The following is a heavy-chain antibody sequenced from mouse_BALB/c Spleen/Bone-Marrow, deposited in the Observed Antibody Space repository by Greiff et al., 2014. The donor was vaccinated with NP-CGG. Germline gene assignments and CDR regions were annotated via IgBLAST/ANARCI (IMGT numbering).Heavy chain of an antibody. V-gene: IGHV1-14*01. Sequence: VQLQQSGPELVKPGASVKMSCKASGYTFTRYLIHWVKQKPGQGLEWIGYITPYNDDTKYNEKFKGKATLTSDKSSSTAYMELSSLTSEDSAVYYCARWGGTPYFDYWGQGTTLTVSS. J-gene: IGHJ2*01. CDR2: ITPYNDDT. D-gene: IGHD4-1*01. CDR3: ARWGGTPYFDY. CDR1: GYTFTRYL.